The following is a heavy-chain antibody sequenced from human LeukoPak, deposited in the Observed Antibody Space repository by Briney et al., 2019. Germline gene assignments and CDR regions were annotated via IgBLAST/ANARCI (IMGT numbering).Heavy chain of an antibody. CDR3: ARENDYDILTGYYTSPGWFDP. CDR2: IYYSGST. CDR1: GGSISSYY. Sequence: SETLSLTCAVSGGSISSYYWSWIRQPPGKGLEWIGYIYYSGSTNYNPSLKGRVTISVDTSKNQFSLKLSSVTAADTAVYYCARENDYDILTGYYTSPGWFDPWGQGTLVTVSS. J-gene: IGHJ5*02. D-gene: IGHD3-9*01. V-gene: IGHV4-59*01.